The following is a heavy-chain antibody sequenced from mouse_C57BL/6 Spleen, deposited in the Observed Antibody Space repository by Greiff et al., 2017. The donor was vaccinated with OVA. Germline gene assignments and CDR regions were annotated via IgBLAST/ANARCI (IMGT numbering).Heavy chain of an antibody. V-gene: IGHV1-15*01. CDR2: IDPDTGGT. CDR3: TRGLLYYFDY. J-gene: IGHJ2*01. D-gene: IGHD2-13*01. CDR1: GYTFTDYE. Sequence: HVQLQQSGAELVRPGASVTLSCKASGYTFTDYEMHWVKQTPVHGLEWIGAIDPDTGGTAYNQKFKGKAILTADKSSSTAYMELRSLTSEDSAVYYCTRGLLYYFDYWGQGTTLTVSS.